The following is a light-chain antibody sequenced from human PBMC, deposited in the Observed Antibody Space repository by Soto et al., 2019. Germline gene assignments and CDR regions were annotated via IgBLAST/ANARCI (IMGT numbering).Light chain of an antibody. CDR3: QQYGSPPRT. J-gene: IGKJ1*01. CDR2: GAS. CDR1: QSVRNNY. Sequence: ENVLTQSPGTLSLSPGERATLSWRASQSVRNNYLAWYQQKPGQAPRLLIYGASTRPTGIPDRFTGGGSGTDVTLTISTLEPEDLAVYYCQQYGSPPRTFGQGTK. V-gene: IGKV3-20*01.